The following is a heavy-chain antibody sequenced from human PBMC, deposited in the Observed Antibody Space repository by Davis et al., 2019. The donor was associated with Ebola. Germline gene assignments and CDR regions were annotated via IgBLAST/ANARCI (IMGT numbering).Heavy chain of an antibody. J-gene: IGHJ6*02. V-gene: IGHV3-23*01. Sequence: PGGSLRLSCAASGFTFSSYAMSWVRQAPGKGLEWVSRISGSGGDPHYADSVKGRFTISRDNSKNTLYLQMNSLRDEDTAVYYCARGSRNMDVWGQGTTVTVSS. CDR1: GFTFSSYA. CDR3: ARGSRNMDV. CDR2: ISGSGGDP.